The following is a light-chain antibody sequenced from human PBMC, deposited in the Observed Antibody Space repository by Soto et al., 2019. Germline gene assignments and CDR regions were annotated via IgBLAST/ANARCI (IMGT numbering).Light chain of an antibody. J-gene: IGKJ4*01. V-gene: IGKV3-15*01. CDR1: QSVSSS. CDR3: HQYNNWPPLT. CDR2: GAS. Sequence: EIVMTQSPATLSVSPGERAILSCRASQSVSSSLAWFQQKPGQAPRLLIYGASTRATGIPARFSGSGSGTEFTLTISSLQSEEFAFYYCHQYNNWPPLTFGGGTKVEIK.